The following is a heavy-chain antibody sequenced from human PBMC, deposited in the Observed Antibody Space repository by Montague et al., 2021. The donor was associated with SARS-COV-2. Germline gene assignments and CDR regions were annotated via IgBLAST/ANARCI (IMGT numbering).Heavy chain of an antibody. CDR2: ISSSGGTI. CDR3: ARVKQQLVVYYYYYIDV. J-gene: IGHJ6*03. CDR1: GFPFSDYY. D-gene: IGHD6-13*01. Sequence: SLRLSCAASGFPFSDYYMSWIRQAPGKGLEWVSYISSSGGTIYYADSVRGRFTISRDNAKNSLYLQMNSLRAEDTAVYYCARVKQQLVVYYYYYIDVWGKGTTVTVSS. V-gene: IGHV3-11*01.